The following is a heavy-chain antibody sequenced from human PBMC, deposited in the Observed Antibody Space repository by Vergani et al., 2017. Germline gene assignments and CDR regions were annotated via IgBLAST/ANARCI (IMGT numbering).Heavy chain of an antibody. D-gene: IGHD1-1*01. J-gene: IGHJ4*02. CDR1: EYSFGNYW. CDR2: IYPADSDT. Sequence: EVELVQSGPEMRKPGESLKISCKGSEYSFGNYWIGWVRQMPGKGLEWMGIIYPADSDTRYSPSFQGQVTLSADKSISTAFLQRDSLKASDTALYYCARHTTYTDSWGQGTLVTVSS. V-gene: IGHV5-51*01. CDR3: ARHTTYTDS.